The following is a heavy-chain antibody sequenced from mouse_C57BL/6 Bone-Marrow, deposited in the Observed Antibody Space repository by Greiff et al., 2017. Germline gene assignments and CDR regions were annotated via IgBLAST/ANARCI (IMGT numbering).Heavy chain of an antibody. CDR2: IHPNSGST. D-gene: IGHD2-4*01. V-gene: IGHV1-64*01. CDR1: GYTFTSYW. J-gene: IGHJ3*01. Sequence: QVQLQQSGAELVKPGASVKLSCKASGYTFTSYWMHWVKQRPGQGLEWIGMIHPNSGSTNYNEKLKSKATLTVDKSASTAYMQLSSLTSEDSAVYYCARKLGIYYDYSWFAYWGQGTRVTVSA. CDR3: ARKLGIYYDYSWFAY.